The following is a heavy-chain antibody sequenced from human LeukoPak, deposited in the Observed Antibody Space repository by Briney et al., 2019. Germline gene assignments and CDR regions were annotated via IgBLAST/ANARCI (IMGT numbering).Heavy chain of an antibody. D-gene: IGHD6-19*01. CDR3: ATLRWGSGRYAGDY. J-gene: IGHJ4*02. CDR2: ISSRGSRI. V-gene: IGHV3-48*03. Sequence: PGGSLRLSCAASGFTFNDFEMNWVRQAPGKGLEWVAYISSRGSRIYYADSVQGRFTISRDDAKKSLYLQMNSLRAEDTALYYCATLRWGSGRYAGDYWGQGSLVTVSS. CDR1: GFTFNDFE.